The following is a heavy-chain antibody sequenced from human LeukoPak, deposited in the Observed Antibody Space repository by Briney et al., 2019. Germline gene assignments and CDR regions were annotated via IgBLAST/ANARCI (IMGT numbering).Heavy chain of an antibody. J-gene: IGHJ3*02. CDR3: ARTLVVPAAIPLAFDI. V-gene: IGHV4-61*02. CDR2: IYTSGST. D-gene: IGHD2-2*02. CDR1: GGSISSGSYY. Sequence: SETLSLTCTVSGGSISSGSYYWSWIRQPAGKGLEWIGRIYTSGSTNYNPSLKSRVTISVDTSKNQFSLKLSSVTAADTAVYYCARTLVVPAAIPLAFDIRGQGTMVTVSS.